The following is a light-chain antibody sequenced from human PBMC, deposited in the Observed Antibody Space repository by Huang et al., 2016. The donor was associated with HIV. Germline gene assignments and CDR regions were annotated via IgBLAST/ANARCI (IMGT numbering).Light chain of an antibody. Sequence: EIVLTQSPGTLSLSAGERVTISCRASQSVSSSYLAWYQLKPGQAPRLLIYGASSRATGIPDRFTGSGSGTDYSLTITRLEPEDFAVYYCQQYGSSPWTFGQGTKVEIK. CDR1: QSVSSSY. V-gene: IGKV3-20*01. CDR2: GAS. J-gene: IGKJ1*01. CDR3: QQYGSSPWT.